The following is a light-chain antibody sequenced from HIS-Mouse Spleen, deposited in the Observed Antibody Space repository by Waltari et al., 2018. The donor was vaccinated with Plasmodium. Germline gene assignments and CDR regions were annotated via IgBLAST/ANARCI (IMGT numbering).Light chain of an antibody. CDR3: QQLNSYPPWT. CDR1: QGINRY. Sequence: DIQLTQSLSFLSASVGSRHTLTCRASQGINRYLAWSQQKPGKAPKLLIYAASTLQSGVPSRFSGSGSGTEFTLTISSLQPEDFATYYCQQLNSYPPWTFGQGTKVEIK. CDR2: AAS. V-gene: IGKV1-9*01. J-gene: IGKJ1*01.